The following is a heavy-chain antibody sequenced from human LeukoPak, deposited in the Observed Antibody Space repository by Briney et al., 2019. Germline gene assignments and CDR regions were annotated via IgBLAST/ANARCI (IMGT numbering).Heavy chain of an antibody. CDR2: IKQDGTEK. D-gene: IGHD6-13*01. Sequence: GSLRLSCAASGFTFSSYWMSWVRQAPGKGLEWVAIIKQDGTEKYYGDSVKGRFTISRDNAKNSLYLQMNSLRAEDTAVYYCARDKRLGSSWYGGVWGKGTTVTVSS. V-gene: IGHV3-7*01. CDR3: ARDKRLGSSWYGGV. CDR1: GFTFSSYW. J-gene: IGHJ6*04.